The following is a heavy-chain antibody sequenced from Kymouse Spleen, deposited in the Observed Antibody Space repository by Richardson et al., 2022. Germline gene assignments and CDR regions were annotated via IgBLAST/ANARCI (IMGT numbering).Heavy chain of an antibody. V-gene: IGHV3-33*01. J-gene: IGHJ4*02. CDR2: IWYDGSNK. CDR1: GFTFSSYG. CDR3: ARDQEQQLPDY. D-gene: IGHD6-13*01. Sequence: QVQLVESGGGVVQPGRSLRLSCAASGFTFSSYGMHWVRQAPGKGLEWVAVIWYDGSNKYYADSVKGRFTISRDNSKNTLYLQMNSLRAEDTAVYYCARDQEQQLPDYWGQGTLVTVSS.